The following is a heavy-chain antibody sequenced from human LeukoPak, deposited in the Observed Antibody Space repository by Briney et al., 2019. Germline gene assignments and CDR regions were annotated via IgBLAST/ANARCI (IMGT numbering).Heavy chain of an antibody. V-gene: IGHV4-34*01. CDR3: ARRGTYYYGMDV. CDR2: INHSGST. Sequence: SETLSLTCAVYGGSFSGYYWSWIRQPPGKGLEWIGEINHSGSTNYNPSLKSQVTISVDTSKNQFSLKLSSVTAADTAVYYCARRGTYYYGMDVWGKGTTVTVSS. J-gene: IGHJ6*04. CDR1: GGSFSGYY.